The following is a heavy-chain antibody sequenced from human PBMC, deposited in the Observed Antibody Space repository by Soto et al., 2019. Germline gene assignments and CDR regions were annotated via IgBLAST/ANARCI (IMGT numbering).Heavy chain of an antibody. CDR1: GGSISSSSYY. Sequence: PSETLSLTCTVSGGSISSSSYYWGWIRQPPGKGLEWIGSIYYSGSTYYNPSLKSRVTISVDTSKNQFSLKLSSVTAADTAVYYCARTYYYDSSGYPFEYWGQGTLVTVSS. J-gene: IGHJ4*02. V-gene: IGHV4-39*01. CDR2: IYYSGST. CDR3: ARTYYYDSSGYPFEY. D-gene: IGHD3-22*01.